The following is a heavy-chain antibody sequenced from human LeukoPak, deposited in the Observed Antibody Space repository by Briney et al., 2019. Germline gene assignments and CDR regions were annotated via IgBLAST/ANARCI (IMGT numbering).Heavy chain of an antibody. CDR3: ARTVLEDAFDI. J-gene: IGHJ3*02. V-gene: IGHV5-51*01. CDR2: IYPGDSDT. Sequence: GESLKISCKGSGYSFTTAWIGWVRQMPGKGLEWMGIIYPGDSDTRYSPSFQGQVTISADKSISTAYLQWSSLKASDTAMYYCARTVLEDAFDIWGQGTMVTVSS. CDR1: GYSFTTAW. D-gene: IGHD3-3*02.